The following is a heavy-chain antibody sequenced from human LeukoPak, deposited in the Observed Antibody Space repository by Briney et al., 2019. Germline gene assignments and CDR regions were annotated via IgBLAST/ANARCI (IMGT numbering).Heavy chain of an antibody. CDR2: IYTSGNT. Sequence: SETLSLTCTVSGGSISSGSYYWRWIRQPAGKGLEWIVRIYTSGNTNYNPSRKSRVTISVDTSKNQFSLKLSSVTAADTAVYYCARSRYCSSTSCYIGLGYYYMDVWGKGTTVTVSS. D-gene: IGHD2-2*02. V-gene: IGHV4-61*02. CDR1: GGSISSGSYY. CDR3: ARSRYCSSTSCYIGLGYYYMDV. J-gene: IGHJ6*03.